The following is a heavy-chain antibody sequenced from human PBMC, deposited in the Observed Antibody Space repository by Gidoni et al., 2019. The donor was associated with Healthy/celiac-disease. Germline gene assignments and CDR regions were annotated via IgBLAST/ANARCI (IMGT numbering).Heavy chain of an antibody. CDR3: ARSLSGLLLHTFDY. Sequence: EVQLVASGGGLVRPGRSLRLSFAASALTFSSYEMNWVRQAPGKGLEWVSYISSSGSTIYYADAVKGRFTISRDNAKNSLYLQMNSLRAEDTAVYYCARSLSGLLLHTFDYWGQGTLVTVSS. J-gene: IGHJ4*02. D-gene: IGHD3-22*01. CDR1: ALTFSSYE. CDR2: ISSSGSTI. V-gene: IGHV3-48*03.